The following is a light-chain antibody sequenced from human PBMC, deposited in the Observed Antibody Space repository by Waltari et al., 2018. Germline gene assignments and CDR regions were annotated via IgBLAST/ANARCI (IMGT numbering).Light chain of an antibody. J-gene: IGKJ4*01. Sequence: SAGQTDRSTSLTWYQQKPGQAPRRLIYGTSNRAIGIPDRFSGSGSGTDFTLTISRLEPEDVAVYYCQQDEGIVVTFGGGTKVEI. CDR3: QQDEGIVVT. CDR1: QTDRSTS. V-gene: IGKV3-20*01. CDR2: GTS.